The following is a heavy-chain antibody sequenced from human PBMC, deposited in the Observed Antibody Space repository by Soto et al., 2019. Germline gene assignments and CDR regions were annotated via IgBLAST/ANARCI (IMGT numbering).Heavy chain of an antibody. CDR3: AREYCSSTSCPTNWFDP. D-gene: IGHD2-2*01. J-gene: IGHJ5*02. Sequence: PSETLSLTCTVSGGSISSYYWSWIRQPPGKGLEWIGYIYYSGSTNYNPSLKSRVTISVDTSKNQFSLKLSSVTAADTAVYYCAREYCSSTSCPTNWFDPWGQGTLVTVSS. CDR1: GGSISSYY. CDR2: IYYSGST. V-gene: IGHV4-59*01.